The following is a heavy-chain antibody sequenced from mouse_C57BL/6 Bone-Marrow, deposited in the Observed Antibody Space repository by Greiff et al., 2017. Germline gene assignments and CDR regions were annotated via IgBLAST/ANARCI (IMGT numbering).Heavy chain of an antibody. CDR2: IDPNSGGT. CDR1: GYTFTSYW. D-gene: IGHD1-1*01. J-gene: IGHJ4*01. V-gene: IGHV1-72*01. CDR3: ARGTVVATDYAMDY. Sequence: QVQLQQPGAELVKPGASVKLSCKASGYTFTSYWMHWVKQRPGRGLEWIGRIDPNSGGTKYNEKFKSKATLTVDKPASTAYMQLSSLTSDDSAVYYCARGTVVATDYAMDYWGQGTSVTVSS.